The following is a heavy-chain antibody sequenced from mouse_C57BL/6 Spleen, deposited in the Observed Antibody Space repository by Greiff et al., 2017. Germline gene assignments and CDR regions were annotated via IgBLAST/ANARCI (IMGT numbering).Heavy chain of an antibody. CDR2: INPNNGGT. CDR1: GYTFTDYY. V-gene: IGHV1-26*01. D-gene: IGHD1-1*02. CDR3: ARWWD. J-gene: IGHJ2*01. Sequence: VQLQQSGPELVQPGASVKISCKASGYTFTDYYMNWVKQSHGKSLERIGDINPNNGGTSYNQKFKGKATLTLDKSSSTAYMELRSLTSEDSAVYYCARWWDWGQGTTLTVSS.